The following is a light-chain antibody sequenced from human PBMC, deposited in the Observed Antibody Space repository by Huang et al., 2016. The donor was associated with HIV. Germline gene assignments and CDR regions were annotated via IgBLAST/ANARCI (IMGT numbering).Light chain of an antibody. Sequence: EIVLTQSPATLSLSPGKRATLSCRASQSISRYLAWYQQKPGQAPRLLIYDASTRATGIPARFSGSGSGTDFTLTITSLEPEDFAVYYCQQSSSWPPLTFGGGTKVEIK. CDR1: QSISRY. V-gene: IGKV3-11*01. J-gene: IGKJ4*01. CDR2: DAS. CDR3: QQSSSWPPLT.